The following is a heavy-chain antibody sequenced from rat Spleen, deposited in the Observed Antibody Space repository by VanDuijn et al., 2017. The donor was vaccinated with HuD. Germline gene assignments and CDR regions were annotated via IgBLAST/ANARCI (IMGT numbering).Heavy chain of an antibody. CDR1: GFTFSDYY. CDR3: TAHGARISRFAY. J-gene: IGHJ3*01. D-gene: IGHD2-7*01. Sequence: EVQLVESGGGLVQPGRSLKLSCAASGFTFSDYYMAWVRQAPTKGLEWVASISYDGGSTSYRDSVKGRFTISRDNAESTLYLQMDSLRSEETATYYCTAHGARISRFAYWGQGTLVTVSS. CDR2: ISYDGGST. V-gene: IGHV5-20*01.